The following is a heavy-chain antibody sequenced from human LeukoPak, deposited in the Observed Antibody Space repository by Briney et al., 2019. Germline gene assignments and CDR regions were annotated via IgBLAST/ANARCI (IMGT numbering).Heavy chain of an antibody. CDR3: AKDINLAVAGTDFDY. V-gene: IGHV3-23*01. J-gene: IGHJ4*02. D-gene: IGHD6-19*01. Sequence: GGSLRLSCAASGFTFSSYAMSWVRQAPGKGLEWVSAISGSGGSTYYADSVKGRFTISRDNSKNTLYLQMNSLRAEDTAVYYCAKDINLAVAGTDFDYWGQGTLVTVSS. CDR2: ISGSGGST. CDR1: GFTFSSYA.